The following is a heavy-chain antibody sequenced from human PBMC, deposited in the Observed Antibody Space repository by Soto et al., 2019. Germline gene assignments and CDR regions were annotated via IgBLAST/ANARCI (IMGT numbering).Heavy chain of an antibody. J-gene: IGHJ4*02. V-gene: IGHV1-18*01. CDR3: ARESRTWVDGVIGPGDY. Sequence: QVQFVQSGAEVKEPGDSVKVSCRASGYIFTSNDITWVRQAPGQGVEWMGWIRVRNGDTHYAPKFRGRVTLTRDTSTSTAYMELRSLRSDDTAVYYCARESRTWVDGVIGPGDYWGQGTLVTVSS. CDR1: GYIFTSND. D-gene: IGHD3-10*01. CDR2: IRVRNGDT.